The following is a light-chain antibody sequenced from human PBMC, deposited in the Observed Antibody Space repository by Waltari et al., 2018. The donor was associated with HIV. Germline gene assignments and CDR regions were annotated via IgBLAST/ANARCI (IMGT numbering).Light chain of an antibody. J-gene: IGLJ2*01. CDR3: ALYTTRNII. V-gene: IGLV2-18*01. CDR2: EVY. Sequence: QSALTQPPSVSGFPGHSATTSSTGFRGFVPPSNRFSWYQQPPNTAPKPILYEVYKRPSVVPDRFAGSQSGDMASLNVSVLQTEDEADYYCALYTTRNIIFGGGTNLVVL. CDR1: RGFVPPSNR.